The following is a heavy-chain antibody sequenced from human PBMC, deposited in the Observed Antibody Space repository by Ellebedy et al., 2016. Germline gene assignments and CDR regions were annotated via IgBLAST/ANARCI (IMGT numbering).Heavy chain of an antibody. CDR2: IYYSGST. J-gene: IGHJ5*02. CDR1: GGSISSYY. CDR3: ARGDQVGYLP. V-gene: IGHV4-59*12. Sequence: SETLSLTXTVSGGSISSYYWSWIRQPPGKGLEWIGYIYYSGSTNYDPSLKSRVTISVDKSKNQFSLKLSSVTAADTAVYYCARGDQVGYLPWGQGTLVTVSS. D-gene: IGHD5-12*01.